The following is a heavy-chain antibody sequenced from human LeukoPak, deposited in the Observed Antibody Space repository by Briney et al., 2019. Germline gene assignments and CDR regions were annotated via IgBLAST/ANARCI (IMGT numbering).Heavy chain of an antibody. CDR3: TYGGYPLTF. J-gene: IGHJ4*02. V-gene: IGHV3-66*01. Sequence: PGGSLRLSCAASGLTVTNNYWHWVRQPPGKGPEWISIIYSNGDTRYADSVKGRFTFSRDNFKNTLYLQMNSLRAEDTAVYYCTYGGYPLTFWGQGTLVSVSS. CDR2: IYSNGDT. CDR1: GLTVTNNY. D-gene: IGHD4-17*01.